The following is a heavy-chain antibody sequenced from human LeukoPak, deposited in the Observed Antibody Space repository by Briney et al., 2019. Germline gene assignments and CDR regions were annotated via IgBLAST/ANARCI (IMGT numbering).Heavy chain of an antibody. CDR3: ARDQRVAGLDY. J-gene: IGHJ4*02. CDR2: IYYSGST. V-gene: IGHV4-59*01. D-gene: IGHD6-19*01. Sequence: SETLSLTCTVSGGSISSYYWSWIRQPPGKGLEWIGYIYYSGSTSYNPSLKSRVTISVDTSKNQFSLKLSSVTAADTAVYYCARDQRVAGLDYWGQGTLVTVSS. CDR1: GGSISSYY.